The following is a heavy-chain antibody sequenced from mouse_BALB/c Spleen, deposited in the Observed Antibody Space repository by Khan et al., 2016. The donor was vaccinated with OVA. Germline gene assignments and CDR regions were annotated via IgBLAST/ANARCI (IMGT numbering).Heavy chain of an antibody. J-gene: IGHJ2*01. V-gene: IGHV1-5*01. CDR2: ISRGSGDN. CDR1: GYSFITYW. Sequence: VQLKQSGTVLARPGASVKMSCKASGYSFITYWMHWVKQRPGQGLEWIGAISRGSGDNTYKQEFEGKAKLTAVTSASTAYMERSSLTIEDSAVYYCTRWVRGFDYWGQGTTLTVSS. CDR3: TRWVRGFDY.